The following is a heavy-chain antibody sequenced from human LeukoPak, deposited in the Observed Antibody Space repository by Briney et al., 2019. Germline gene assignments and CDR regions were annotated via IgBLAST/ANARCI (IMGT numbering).Heavy chain of an antibody. CDR3: AKGSAVVVIWGEFDY. Sequence: GGSLRLSCAASGFTFDDYTMHWVRQAPGKGLEWVSLISWDGGSTYYADSVKGRFTISRDNSKNSLYLQMNSLRTEDTALYYCAKGSAVVVIWGEFDYWGQGTLVTVSS. D-gene: IGHD3-22*01. J-gene: IGHJ4*02. V-gene: IGHV3-43*01. CDR2: ISWDGGST. CDR1: GFTFDDYT.